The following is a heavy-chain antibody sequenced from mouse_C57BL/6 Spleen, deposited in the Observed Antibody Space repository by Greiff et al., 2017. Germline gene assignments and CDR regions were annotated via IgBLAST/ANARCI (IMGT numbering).Heavy chain of an antibody. V-gene: IGHV1-52*01. J-gene: IGHJ2*01. CDR3: ARSAGERDYFDY. CDR1: GYTFTSYW. CDR2: IDPSDSET. Sequence: VQLQQSGAELVRPGSSVKLSCKASGYTFTSYWMHWVKQRPIQGLEWIGNIDPSDSETHYNQKFKDKATLTVDKSSSTAYMQLSSPTSEDSAVYYCARSAGERDYFDYWGQGTTLTVSS. D-gene: IGHD1-2*01.